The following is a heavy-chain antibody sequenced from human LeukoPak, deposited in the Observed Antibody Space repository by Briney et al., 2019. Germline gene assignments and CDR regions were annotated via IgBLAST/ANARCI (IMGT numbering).Heavy chain of an antibody. V-gene: IGHV3-23*01. D-gene: IGHD3-22*01. Sequence: QPGGSLRLSCAASGFTFSSYAMSWVRQAPGKGLEWVSAISGSGASTYYADSVKGRFTISRDNSKNTLYLQMNSLRAEDTAVYYCAKGAGGGYYDSSGYYYFDWGQGTLVTVSS. CDR3: AKGAGGGYYDSSGYYYFD. CDR2: ISGSGAST. CDR1: GFTFSSYA. J-gene: IGHJ4*02.